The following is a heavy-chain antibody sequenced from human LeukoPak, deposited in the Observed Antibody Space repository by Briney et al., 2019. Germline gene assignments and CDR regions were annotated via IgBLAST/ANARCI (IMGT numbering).Heavy chain of an antibody. D-gene: IGHD5-12*01. CDR3: AKGGGYEAQYYYYYLDV. Sequence: GGSLRLSCAAYGFNFSSYGMHWVRQAPGKGLEWVAFIRYDGSNKYYVESVKGRFTNSRDNSKNPRYLQMKSLRAEDTAVYYCAKGGGYEAQYYYYYLDVWGKGTTVTISS. CDR2: IRYDGSNK. J-gene: IGHJ6*03. V-gene: IGHV3-30*02. CDR1: GFNFSSYG.